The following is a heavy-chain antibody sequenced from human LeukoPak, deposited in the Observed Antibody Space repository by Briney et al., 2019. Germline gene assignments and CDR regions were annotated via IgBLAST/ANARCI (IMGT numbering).Heavy chain of an antibody. V-gene: IGHV3-23*01. CDR1: GFTFSSNA. CDR3: AKGILGYCTSTSCHAYDP. Sequence: GGSLRLSCAASGFTFSSNAMSWVRQAPRRGLEWVSAIDGSGGATYYADSVKGRFTISRDNSKSTLYLQMNSLRIEDTAVYYCAKGILGYCTSTSCHAYDPWGQGTLVTVSS. J-gene: IGHJ5*02. D-gene: IGHD2-2*03. CDR2: IDGSGGAT.